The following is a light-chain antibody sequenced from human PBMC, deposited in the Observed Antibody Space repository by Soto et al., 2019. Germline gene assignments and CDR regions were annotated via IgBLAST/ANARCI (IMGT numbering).Light chain of an antibody. V-gene: IGLV1-44*01. CDR1: SSNIGSNT. CDR2: SNN. Sequence: QSVLTQPPSASGTPGQRVTISCSGSSSNIGSNTVNWYQQLPGTAPKLLIYSNNHRPSGVPDRFSGSKSGTSASLAISGLQSDDEADYYCPACDASLNGVVFGGGTKLTVL. J-gene: IGLJ2*01. CDR3: PACDASLNGVV.